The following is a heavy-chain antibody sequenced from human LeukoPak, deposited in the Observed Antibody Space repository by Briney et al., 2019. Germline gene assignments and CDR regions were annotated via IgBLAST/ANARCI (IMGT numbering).Heavy chain of an antibody. V-gene: IGHV6-1*01. CDR3: VRSRSPLIGSSYYYFADV. J-gene: IGHJ6*03. Sequence: SQTLWLTCAISGDSVSSTNAAWNWIRQSPSRGLGWQGRTYYRSTWYSDYAVTMRSPITILPCTSKEQFSLRVSSVTPEDTAAYYCVRSRSPLIGSSYYYFADVWKKGTTVTVSS. D-gene: IGHD2-8*01. CDR1: GDSVSSTNAA. CDR2: TYYRSTWYS.